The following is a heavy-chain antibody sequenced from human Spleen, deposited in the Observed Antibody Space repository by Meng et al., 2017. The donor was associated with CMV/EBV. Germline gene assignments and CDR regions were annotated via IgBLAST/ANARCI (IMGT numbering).Heavy chain of an antibody. D-gene: IGHD2-2*01. V-gene: IGHV1-8*03. J-gene: IGHJ4*02. Sequence: ASVKVSCKASGYTFTTYAISWVRQAPGQGLEWMGWMNPNSGNTGYAQKFQGRVTITRNTSISTAYMELSSLRSEDTAVYYSARADTGTSCFDYWGQGTLVTVSS. CDR3: ARADTGTSCFDY. CDR1: GYTFTTYA. CDR2: MNPNSGNT.